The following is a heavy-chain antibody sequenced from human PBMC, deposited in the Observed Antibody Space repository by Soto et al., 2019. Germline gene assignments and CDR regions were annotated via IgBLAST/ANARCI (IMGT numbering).Heavy chain of an antibody. CDR2: ITSGGRSI. Sequence: EVQLVESGGGLVQPGGSLRLSCTASGFTFSDYEMNWVRQAPGKGLEWVSYITSGGRSIYYADSVKGRFIISRDNAENSLYLQMNSLRPEDTAVYYCVRRMASPDQWGQGTLVTVPS. D-gene: IGHD2-15*01. V-gene: IGHV3-48*03. J-gene: IGHJ4*02. CDR3: VRRMASPDQ. CDR1: GFTFSDYE.